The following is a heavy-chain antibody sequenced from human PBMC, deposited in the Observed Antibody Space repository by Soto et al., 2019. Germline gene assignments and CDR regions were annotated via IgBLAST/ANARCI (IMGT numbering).Heavy chain of an antibody. CDR2: IYHSGST. CDR3: ARAPTRAYCSGGSCYSGLGFDY. J-gene: IGHJ4*02. D-gene: IGHD2-15*01. Sequence: QVQLQESGPGLVKPSGTLSLTCAVSSGSISSSNWWSWVRQPPGKGLVWIGEIYHSGSTNYNPSLKSRVTISVDKSKNQFSLKLSSVTAADTAVYYCARAPTRAYCSGGSCYSGLGFDYWGQGTLVTVSS. V-gene: IGHV4-4*02. CDR1: SGSISSSNW.